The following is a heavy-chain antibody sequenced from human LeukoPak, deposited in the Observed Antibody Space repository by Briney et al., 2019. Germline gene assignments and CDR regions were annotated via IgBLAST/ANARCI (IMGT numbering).Heavy chain of an antibody. Sequence: PGGSLRLSCSASGLTFNNYGMSWVRQAPGKGLEWVSSISGSGDSTYYADSVKGRFTISRDNSENTLFLQMNSLRAEDTAVYYCARDGPTRGRYDILTGSPRPSMDVWGQGTTVTVSS. CDR1: GLTFNNYG. CDR2: ISGSGDST. CDR3: ARDGPTRGRYDILTGSPRPSMDV. D-gene: IGHD3-9*01. V-gene: IGHV3-23*01. J-gene: IGHJ6*02.